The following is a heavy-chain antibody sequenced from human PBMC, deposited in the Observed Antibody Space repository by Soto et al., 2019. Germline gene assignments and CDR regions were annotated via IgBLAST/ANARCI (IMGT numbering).Heavy chain of an antibody. Sequence: SETLSLTCTVSGGSISSSSYYWGWIRQPPGKGLEWIGSIYYSGSTYYNPSLKSRVTISVDTSKNQFSLKLSSVTAADTAVYYCARQGHSYYYDSSGYTDYYYGMDVWGQGTTVTVSS. D-gene: IGHD3-22*01. CDR3: ARQGHSYYYDSSGYTDYYYGMDV. V-gene: IGHV4-39*01. J-gene: IGHJ6*02. CDR1: GGSISSSSYY. CDR2: IYYSGST.